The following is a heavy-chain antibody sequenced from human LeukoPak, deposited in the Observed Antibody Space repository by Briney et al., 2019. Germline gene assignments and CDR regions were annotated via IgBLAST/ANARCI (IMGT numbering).Heavy chain of an antibody. Sequence: ASVKVSCKASGYTXNTYGFSWVRQAPGQGLEWMGWINAYNGNTNYAQKLQGRVTMITETSTSTAYMVLRSLRSDDTAVYYCARRQGTTLSFDYWGQGTLVTVSS. CDR3: ARRQGTTLSFDY. CDR1: GYTXNTYG. D-gene: IGHD1-1*01. J-gene: IGHJ4*02. V-gene: IGHV1-18*01. CDR2: INAYNGNT.